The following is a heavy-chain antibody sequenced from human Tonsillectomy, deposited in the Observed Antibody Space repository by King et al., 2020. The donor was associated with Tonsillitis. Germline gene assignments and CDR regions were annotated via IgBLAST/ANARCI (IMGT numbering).Heavy chain of an antibody. J-gene: IGHJ6*02. CDR1: GFTFDDYA. D-gene: IGHD6-13*01. V-gene: IGHV3-9*01. CDR2: ISWNSGSI. CDR3: AKASLSAGNYYYYGMDV. Sequence: QLVQSGGGLVQPGRSLRLSCAASGFTFDDYAMHWVRQAPGKGLEWVSGISWNSGSIGYADSVKGRFTISRDNAKNSLYLQMNSLRAEDTALYYCAKASLSAGNYYYYGMDVWGQGTTVTVSS.